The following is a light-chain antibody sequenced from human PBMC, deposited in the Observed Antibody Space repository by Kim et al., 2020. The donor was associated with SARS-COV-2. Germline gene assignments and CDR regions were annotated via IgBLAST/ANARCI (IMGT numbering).Light chain of an antibody. CDR3: QVWDSSSDHRVV. CDR1: SIGSKS. CDR2: YDS. J-gene: IGLJ2*01. Sequence: SYELTQPPSVLVAPGKTAGITCGGNSIGSKSVHWYQQKPGQAPVLVISYDSDRPSGIPERFSGSNSGNTATLTISRVEAGDEADYYCQVWDSSSDHRVVFGGGTQLTVL. V-gene: IGLV3-21*04.